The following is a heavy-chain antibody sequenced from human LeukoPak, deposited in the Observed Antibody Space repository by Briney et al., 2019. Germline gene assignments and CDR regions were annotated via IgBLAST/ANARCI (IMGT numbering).Heavy chain of an antibody. CDR1: GFTFSTYA. CDR3: ARSWPVGALLLLVGY. D-gene: IGHD2-15*01. Sequence: PGRSLRLSCAASGFTFSTYAMHWVRQAPGKGLEWVAVISYDGSNKYYADSVKGRFTISRDNSKNTLYLQMNSLRAEDTAVYYCARSWPVGALLLLVGYWGQGTLVTVSS. V-gene: IGHV3-30*04. CDR2: ISYDGSNK. J-gene: IGHJ4*02.